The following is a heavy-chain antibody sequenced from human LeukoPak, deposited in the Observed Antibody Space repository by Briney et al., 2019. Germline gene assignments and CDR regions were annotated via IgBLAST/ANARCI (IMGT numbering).Heavy chain of an antibody. CDR1: GGSISSGSYY. CDR2: IYTSGST. CDR3: ARGIITIFGVVSPYAFDI. D-gene: IGHD3-3*01. V-gene: IGHV4-61*02. J-gene: IGHJ3*02. Sequence: SSETLSLTCTVSGGSISSGSYYWSWLRQPAGKGLEWIGRIYTSGSTNYNPSLKSRVTISVDTSKNQFSLKLSSVTAADTAVYYCARGIITIFGVVSPYAFDIWGQGTMVTVSS.